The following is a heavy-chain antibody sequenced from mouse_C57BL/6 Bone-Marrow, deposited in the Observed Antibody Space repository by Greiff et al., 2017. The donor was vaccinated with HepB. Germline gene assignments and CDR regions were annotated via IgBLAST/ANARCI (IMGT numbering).Heavy chain of an antibody. J-gene: IGHJ1*03. CDR1: GFTFSDYG. V-gene: IGHV5-15*01. Sequence: EVQVVESGGGLVQPGGSLKLSCAASGFTFSDYGMAWVRQAPRKGPEWVAFISNLAYSIYYADTVTGRFTISRENAKNTLYLEMSSLRSEDTAMYYCARRGCSRDWYFDVWGTGTTVTVSS. D-gene: IGHD1-3*01. CDR3: ARRGCSRDWYFDV. CDR2: ISNLAYSI.